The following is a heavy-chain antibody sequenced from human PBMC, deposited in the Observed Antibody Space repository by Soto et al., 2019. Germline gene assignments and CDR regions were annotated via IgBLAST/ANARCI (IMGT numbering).Heavy chain of an antibody. CDR3: ARYHSGSYLPSSDP. D-gene: IGHD1-26*01. V-gene: IGHV1-3*01. CDR1: GYSFTNSA. CDR2: INAGSGSA. J-gene: IGHJ5*02. Sequence: ASVKVSCKASGYSFTNSAIHWLRQAPGQRLEWMGWINAGSGSAKYSQKFQGRVTITRDTSASTAYMELSSLKSEDTAMYYCARYHSGSYLPSSDPWGQGTLVTVSS.